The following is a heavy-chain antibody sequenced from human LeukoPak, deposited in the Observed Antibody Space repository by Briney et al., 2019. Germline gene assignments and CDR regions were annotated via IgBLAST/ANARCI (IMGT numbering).Heavy chain of an antibody. Sequence: PGGSLRLSCAASAXTFSRNAMHWVRQAPGKGLEWVAVISYDGSNKYYADSVKGRFTISRDNSKNTLYLQMNSLRAEDTAVYYCARADSTGYWLDYWGQGTLVTVSS. CDR2: ISYDGSNK. CDR1: AXTFSRNA. J-gene: IGHJ4*02. CDR3: ARADSTGYWLDY. D-gene: IGHD3-22*01. V-gene: IGHV3-30-3*01.